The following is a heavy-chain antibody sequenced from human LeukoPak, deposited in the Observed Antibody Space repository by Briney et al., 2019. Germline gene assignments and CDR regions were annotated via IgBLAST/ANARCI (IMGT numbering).Heavy chain of an antibody. CDR1: GFTVSSNY. V-gene: IGHV3-53*01. D-gene: IGHD2-2*03. CDR3: ARETPGYCSSTSCPLGY. Sequence: GGSLRLSCAASGFTVSSNYMSWVRQAPGKGLEWVSVIYSGGSTYYADSVKGRFTISRDNSKNTLYLQMNSLRAEDTAVYYCARETPGYCSSTSCPLGYWGQGTLVTVSS. J-gene: IGHJ4*02. CDR2: IYSGGST.